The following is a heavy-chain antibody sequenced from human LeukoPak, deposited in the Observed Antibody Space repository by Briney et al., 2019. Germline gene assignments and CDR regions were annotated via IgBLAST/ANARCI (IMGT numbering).Heavy chain of an antibody. CDR2: IYYSGST. Sequence: SETLSLTCTVSGGSISSYYWSWIRQPPGKGLEWIGYIYYSGSTNYNPSLKSRVTISVDTSKNQFSLKLSSVTAADTAVYYCARAAAGREWFDPWGQGTLVTVSS. CDR3: ARAAAGREWFDP. D-gene: IGHD6-13*01. J-gene: IGHJ5*02. CDR1: GGSISSYY. V-gene: IGHV4-59*01.